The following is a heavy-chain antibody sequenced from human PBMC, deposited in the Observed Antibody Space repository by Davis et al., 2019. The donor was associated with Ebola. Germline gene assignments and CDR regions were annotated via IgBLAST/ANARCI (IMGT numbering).Heavy chain of an antibody. CDR3: ARDLTMIVVEPHFDY. CDR2: ISSSSSYI. Sequence: GESLKISCAASGFTFSDYYMSWIRQAPGKGLEWVSYISSSSSYIYYADSVKGRFTISRDNAKNSLYLQMNSLRAEDTAVYYCARDLTMIVVEPHFDYWGQGTLVTVSS. CDR1: GFTFSDYY. V-gene: IGHV3-11*06. J-gene: IGHJ4*02. D-gene: IGHD3-22*01.